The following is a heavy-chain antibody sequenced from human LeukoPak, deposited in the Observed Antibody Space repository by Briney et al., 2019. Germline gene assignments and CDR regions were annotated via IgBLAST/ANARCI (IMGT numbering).Heavy chain of an antibody. D-gene: IGHD3-10*01. Sequence: GGSLRLSCAASGFTFSSYWMSWVRQAPGKGLEWVANIKQDGSEKYYVDSVKGRFTISRDNSKNTLYLQMNSLRAEDTAVYYCAKSRGPYYYGSGSQSLDAFDIWGQGTMVTVSS. CDR1: GFTFSSYW. V-gene: IGHV3-7*01. J-gene: IGHJ3*02. CDR2: IKQDGSEK. CDR3: AKSRGPYYYGSGSQSLDAFDI.